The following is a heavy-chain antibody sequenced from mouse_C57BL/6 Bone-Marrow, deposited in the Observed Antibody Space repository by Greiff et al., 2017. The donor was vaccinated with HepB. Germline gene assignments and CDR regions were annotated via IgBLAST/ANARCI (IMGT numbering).Heavy chain of an antibody. V-gene: IGHV1-50*01. J-gene: IGHJ3*01. Sequence: QVQLQQPGAELVKPGASVKLSCKASGYTFTSYWMQWVKQRPGQGLEWIGEIDPSDSYTNYNQKFKGKATLTVDTSSSTAYMQLSSLTSEDSAVYECARFFPLAYGGQGTLVTVS. CDR2: IDPSDSYT. CDR1: GYTFTSYW. CDR3: ARFFPLAY.